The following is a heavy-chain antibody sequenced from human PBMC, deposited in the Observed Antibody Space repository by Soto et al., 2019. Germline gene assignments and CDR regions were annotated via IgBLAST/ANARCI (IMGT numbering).Heavy chain of an antibody. J-gene: IGHJ4*02. V-gene: IGHV3-43*01. CDR3: AKDTGYFDWSFDY. D-gene: IGHD3-9*01. Sequence: ESLRISCAASGFTFDDYTMHWVRQAPGKGLEWVSLISWDGGSTYYADSVKGRFTISRDNSKNSLYLQMNSLRTEDTALYYCAKDTGYFDWSFDYWGQGTLVTVSS. CDR1: GFTFDDYT. CDR2: ISWDGGST.